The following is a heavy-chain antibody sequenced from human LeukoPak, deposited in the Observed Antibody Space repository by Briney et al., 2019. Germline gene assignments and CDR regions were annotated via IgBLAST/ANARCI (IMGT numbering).Heavy chain of an antibody. CDR1: GFTFSDYA. V-gene: IGHV3-30*03. D-gene: IGHD1-1*01. CDR3: ARSRVRSHRTAPEY. Sequence: GGSLRLSCTASGFTFSDYAMHWVRQAPGKGLEWVAVISDDGRNKYYADSVKGRFTISRDNSKNTLSLQMNSLRDEDTAIYYCARSRVRSHRTAPEYWGQGTLVTVSS. CDR2: ISDDGRNK. J-gene: IGHJ4*02.